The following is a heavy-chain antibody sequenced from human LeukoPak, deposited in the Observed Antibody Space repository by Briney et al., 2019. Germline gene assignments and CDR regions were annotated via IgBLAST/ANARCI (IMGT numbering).Heavy chain of an antibody. V-gene: IGHV4-39*01. Sequence: PSETLSLTCTVSGGSISSNYYWGWIRQSPGKGLEGIGSIYYSGSTYYNPSLKSRVTISVDTSKSQFFLRVSSVTAADTAVYYCARHSYYYASSGYYYHFDYWGQGTLVTVSS. CDR3: ARHSYYYASSGYYYHFDY. D-gene: IGHD3-22*01. J-gene: IGHJ4*02. CDR2: IYYSGST. CDR1: GGSISSNYY.